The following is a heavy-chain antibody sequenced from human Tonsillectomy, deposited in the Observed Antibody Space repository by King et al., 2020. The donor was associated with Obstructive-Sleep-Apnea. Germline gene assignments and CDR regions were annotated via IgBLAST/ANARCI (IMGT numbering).Heavy chain of an antibody. CDR1: GYSISRSNW. V-gene: IGHV4-28*03. CDR2: IYNSGST. J-gene: IGHJ6*02. D-gene: IGHD6-13*01. Sequence: QLQESGPGLVKPSDTVSLTCAVSGYSISRSNWWGWIRQPPGKGLGWIGYIYNSGSTYYNPSLKSRVTMSVDTSKNQFSLKLSPVTAVDTAVYYCARVGSSWYEYGMDVWGQGTTVTVSS. CDR3: ARVGSSWYEYGMDV.